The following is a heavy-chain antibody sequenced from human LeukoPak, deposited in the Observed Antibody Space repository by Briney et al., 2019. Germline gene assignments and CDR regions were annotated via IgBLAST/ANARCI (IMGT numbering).Heavy chain of an antibody. D-gene: IGHD2-2*01. V-gene: IGHV4-34*01. CDR2: INHSGST. J-gene: IGHJ6*04. Sequence: WETLSLTCAVYGGSFSGYYWSWLRQPPGKGLEWIGEINHSGSTNYNPSRKSPVTISLDTSKNQFSLKLSSVTAADTAVYYCARGSDIVVVPVYGMDVWGKGTTVTVSS. CDR1: GGSFSGYY. CDR3: ARGSDIVVVPVYGMDV.